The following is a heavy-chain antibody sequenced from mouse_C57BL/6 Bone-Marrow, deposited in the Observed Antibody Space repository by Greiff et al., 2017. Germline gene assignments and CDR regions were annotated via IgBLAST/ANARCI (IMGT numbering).Heavy chain of an antibody. CDR1: GYTFTSYW. J-gene: IGHJ4*01. V-gene: IGHV1-61*01. D-gene: IGHD1-1*01. CDR2: IYPSDSET. CDR3: ASYYYCGSSPRDMDY. Sequence: QVQLQQPGAELVRPGSSVKLSCKASGYTFTSYWMDWVKQRPGQGLEWIGNIYPSDSETHYNQKFKDKATLTVDKSSSTAYMQLSSLTSEDSSVYYCASYYYCGSSPRDMDYWGQGTSVTVSS.